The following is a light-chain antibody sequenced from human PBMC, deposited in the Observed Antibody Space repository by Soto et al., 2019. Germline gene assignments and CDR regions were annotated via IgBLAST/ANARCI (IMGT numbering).Light chain of an antibody. Sequence: DIMMTQSPDSLAVSLGERATINCKSSQSVLYSSNNKNYLAWYQQKPGQPPKLLIYWASTRESGVPDRFSGSGSGTDFILTISSLQAEDVAVYYCQQYYSIPHTFGQGTKLEIK. J-gene: IGKJ2*01. CDR3: QQYYSIPHT. CDR2: WAS. CDR1: QSVLYSSNNKNY. V-gene: IGKV4-1*01.